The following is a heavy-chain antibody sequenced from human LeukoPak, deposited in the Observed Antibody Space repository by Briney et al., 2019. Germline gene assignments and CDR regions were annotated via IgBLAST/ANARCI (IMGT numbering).Heavy chain of an antibody. V-gene: IGHV4-34*12. CDR2: IIHTGRT. CDR3: ARGIVLLHYASFDY. D-gene: IGHD2-8*01. J-gene: IGHJ4*02. CDR1: GGSFSGYY. Sequence: SETLSLTCVVSGGSFSGYYWTWIRQTPGKGLEWIAEIIHTGRTNYKSSLESRATLSVDTSKNQFSLRLTSVTAAGTGVYFCARGIVLLHYASFDYWGQGSLVTVSS.